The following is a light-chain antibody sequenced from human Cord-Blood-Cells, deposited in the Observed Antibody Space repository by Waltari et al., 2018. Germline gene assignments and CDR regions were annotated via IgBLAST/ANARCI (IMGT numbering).Light chain of an antibody. CDR2: DDS. Sequence: SSVLTQPPSVSVAPGKTARITRWGNNIGSKSLHWYQQKPGQAPVLVVYDDSDRPSGLPERFSGSNSGNTATLTISRVEAGDEADYYCQVWDSSSDHYVFGTGTKVTVL. V-gene: IGLV3-21*03. CDR3: QVWDSSSDHYV. CDR1: NIGSKS. J-gene: IGLJ1*01.